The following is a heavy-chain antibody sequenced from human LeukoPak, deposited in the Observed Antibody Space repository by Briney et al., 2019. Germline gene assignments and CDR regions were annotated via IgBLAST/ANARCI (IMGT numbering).Heavy chain of an antibody. CDR2: ISGSGGRT. CDR3: ARFLGRITISGVVPYGMDV. D-gene: IGHD3-3*01. Sequence: GGSLRLSCAASGFTFSSYAMSWVRQAPGKGLEWVSTISGSGGRTHYADSVKGRFTISRHSSKNTLYLQMNSLRGEDTAVYYCARFLGRITISGVVPYGMDVWGQGTTVTVSS. J-gene: IGHJ6*02. CDR1: GFTFSSYA. V-gene: IGHV3-23*01.